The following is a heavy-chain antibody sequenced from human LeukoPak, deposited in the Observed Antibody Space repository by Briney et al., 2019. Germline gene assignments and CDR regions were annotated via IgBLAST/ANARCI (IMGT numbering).Heavy chain of an antibody. CDR1: GYTFTSYG. D-gene: IGHD5-18*01. CDR3: AGRYSYGLYYYYMDV. J-gene: IGHJ6*03. Sequence: GASVKVSCKASGYTFTSYGISWVRQAPGQGLEWMGWISAYNGNTNYAQKLQGRVTMTTDTSTSTAYMELRSLRSDDTAVYYCAGRYSYGLYYYYMDVGGKGTTVTISS. V-gene: IGHV1-18*01. CDR2: ISAYNGNT.